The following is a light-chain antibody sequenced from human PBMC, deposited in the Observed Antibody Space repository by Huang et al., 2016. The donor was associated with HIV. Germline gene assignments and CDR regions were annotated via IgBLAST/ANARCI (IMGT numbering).Light chain of an antibody. V-gene: IGKV4-1*01. CDR1: QSVLASSTNKNY. J-gene: IGKJ1*01. CDR3: QQYYNSPQT. CDR2: WAS. Sequence: DIVVTQSPENLAVYLGGTAPLTCRSSQSVLASSTNKNYLAWFQQISGPPPKLLIFWASTRAAGVPDRFTGSGSGTHFTLTITNMKAEDAAIYYWQQYYNSPQTFGPGTRVEIK.